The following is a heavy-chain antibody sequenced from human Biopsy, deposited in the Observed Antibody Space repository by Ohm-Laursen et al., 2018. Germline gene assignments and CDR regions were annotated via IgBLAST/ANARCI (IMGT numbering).Heavy chain of an antibody. D-gene: IGHD6-19*01. CDR2: INPSGSTT. CDR3: ARNTGWYGDLYYFDY. Sequence: ASVKVSCKASGYTFTDYYMHWVRQAPGQGLEWMGMINPSGSTTSYPQIFQGRVTMTRDTSKSTVYMELSSLRSADTAVYFCARNTGWYGDLYYFDYWGQGTLVTVS. CDR1: GYTFTDYY. V-gene: IGHV1-46*01. J-gene: IGHJ4*02.